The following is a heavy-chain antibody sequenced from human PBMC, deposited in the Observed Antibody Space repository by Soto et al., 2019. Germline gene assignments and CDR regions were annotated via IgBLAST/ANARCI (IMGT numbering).Heavy chain of an antibody. CDR3: ARVLFGRGNWFDP. CDR1: GGSISSYY. D-gene: IGHD3-3*01. J-gene: IGHJ5*02. CDR2: IYYSGST. Sequence: QVQLQESGPGLVKPSETLSLTCTVSGGSISSYYWSWIRQPPGKGLEWIGYIYYSGSTNYNPSLKSRVPISVETAKTQFSLTLSSVTAADTAVYYCARVLFGRGNWFDPWGQGTLVTVSS. V-gene: IGHV4-59*01.